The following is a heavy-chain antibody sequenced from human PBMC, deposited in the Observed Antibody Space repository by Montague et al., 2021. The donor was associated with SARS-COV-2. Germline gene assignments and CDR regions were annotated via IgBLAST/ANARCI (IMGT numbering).Heavy chain of an antibody. Sequence: SETLSLTCTVSGGSISSYYWSWIRQPAGKGLEWIGRIYTSGSTNYNPSLKSRVTMSVDTSKNQFSLKLSSVTAADTAVYYCARDLIVYDYVWGSYRPYCMGVWGRGTTVTVSS. CDR3: ARDLIVYDYVWGSYRPYCMGV. D-gene: IGHD3-16*02. J-gene: IGHJ6*02. V-gene: IGHV4-4*07. CDR1: GGSISSYY. CDR2: IYTSGST.